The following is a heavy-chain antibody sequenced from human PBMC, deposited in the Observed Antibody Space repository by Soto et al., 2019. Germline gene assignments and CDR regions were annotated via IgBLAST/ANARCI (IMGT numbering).Heavy chain of an antibody. D-gene: IGHD2-21*01. CDR1: GFTFSDHS. CDR2: ITYDGEYK. J-gene: IGHJ6*02. CDR3: AKDRRRYSDLGTDYGLDV. V-gene: IGHV3-30*18. Sequence: QLVESGGGVVQPGGSLRLSCADSGFTFSDHSIFWVRQAPGKGLQWVSLITYDGEYKDYVDSVKGRFTISRDNSKNTVYLQVSSLRAEDTAVYYCAKDRRRYSDLGTDYGLDVWGQGTTV.